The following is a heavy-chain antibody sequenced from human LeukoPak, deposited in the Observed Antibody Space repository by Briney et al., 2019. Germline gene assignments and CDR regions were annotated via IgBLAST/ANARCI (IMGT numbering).Heavy chain of an antibody. CDR3: AREGYSGSYYPINWFDP. D-gene: IGHD1-26*01. Sequence: GGSLRLSCAASGFTVSSNYMSWVRQAPGKGLEWVSVIYSGGSTYYADSVKGRFTISRDNSKNTLYLQMNSLRAEDTAVYYCAREGYSGSYYPINWFDPWGQGTLVTVSS. CDR1: GFTVSSNY. J-gene: IGHJ5*02. CDR2: IYSGGST. V-gene: IGHV3-53*01.